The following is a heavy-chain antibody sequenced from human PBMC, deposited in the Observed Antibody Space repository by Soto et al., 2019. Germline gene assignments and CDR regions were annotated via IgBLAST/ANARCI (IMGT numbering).Heavy chain of an antibody. V-gene: IGHV3-30-3*01. CDR2: ISYDGSDE. J-gene: IGHJ4*02. CDR1: GFSFSNYA. Sequence: QVQLMESGGGVVQPGGSLRLSCAASGFSFSNYAMYWVRQAPGKGLEWVSLISYDGSDEKYADAVRGRFTVSRDNSKNTLYLEMSGLRAEDTAVYYCARHTAEGILTHRGALGYWGQGTLITVSS. D-gene: IGHD1-26*01. CDR3: ARHTAEGILTHRGALGY.